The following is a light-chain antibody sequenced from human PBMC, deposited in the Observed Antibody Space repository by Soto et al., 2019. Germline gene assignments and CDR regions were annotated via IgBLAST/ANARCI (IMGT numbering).Light chain of an antibody. CDR1: QDIGSW. CDR3: QQANSLPIT. J-gene: IGKJ5*01. CDR2: AAT. V-gene: IGKV1D-12*01. Sequence: DIQMTQSPFSVSASVGDRVTITCRASQDIGSWLAWYQQKPGKAPNLLIYAATNLQNGVPSRFSGSGSGTDFTLTIDSLQPEDFATYYCQQANSLPITFGQGTRREIK.